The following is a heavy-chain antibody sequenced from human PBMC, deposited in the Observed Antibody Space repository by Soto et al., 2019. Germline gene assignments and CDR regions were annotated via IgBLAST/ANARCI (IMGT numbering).Heavy chain of an antibody. Sequence: SETLSLTCTVSGGSISSSSYYWGWIRQPPGKGLEWIGSIYYSGSTYYNPSLKSRVTISVDTSKNQFSLKLSSVTAAATAVYYCGKEAVHTSGFTVNGGQGTLVTASS. CDR2: IYYSGST. CDR1: GGSISSSSYY. V-gene: IGHV4-39*02. D-gene: IGHD6-19*01. CDR3: GKEAVHTSGFTVN. J-gene: IGHJ4*02.